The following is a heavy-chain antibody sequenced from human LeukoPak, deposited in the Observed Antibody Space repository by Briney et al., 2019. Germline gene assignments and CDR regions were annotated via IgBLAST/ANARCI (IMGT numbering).Heavy chain of an antibody. V-gene: IGHV3-7*01. Sequence: GGSLRLSCVASGFPFSSYWMTWVRQAPGKGLEWVANIKQDGSKKSYVDSVKGRFTISRDNAKNSLYLQMNSLRAEDTAVYSCAREGESSGYYIDYWGQGILVTVSS. CDR3: AREGESSGYYIDY. CDR2: IKQDGSKK. D-gene: IGHD3-22*01. J-gene: IGHJ4*02. CDR1: GFPFSSYW.